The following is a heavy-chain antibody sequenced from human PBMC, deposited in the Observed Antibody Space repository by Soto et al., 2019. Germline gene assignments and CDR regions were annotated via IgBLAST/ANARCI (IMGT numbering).Heavy chain of an antibody. CDR3: AREYCSSTSCYGAFDI. CDR1: GGTFSSYT. Sequence: QVQLVQSGAEVKKPGSSVKVSCKASGGTFSSYTISWVRQAPGQGLEWMGRIIPILGIANYAQKFQGRVTSTADKSTSTAYMELSSLRSEDTAVYYCAREYCSSTSCYGAFDIWGQGTMVTVSS. D-gene: IGHD2-2*01. V-gene: IGHV1-69*08. CDR2: IIPILGIA. J-gene: IGHJ3*02.